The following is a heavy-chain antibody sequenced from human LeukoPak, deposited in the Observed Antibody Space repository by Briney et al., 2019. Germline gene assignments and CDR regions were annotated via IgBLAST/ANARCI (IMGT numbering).Heavy chain of an antibody. V-gene: IGHV7-4-1*02. CDR3: ARDRPGWFGEKLVDYFDY. J-gene: IGHJ4*02. Sequence: GASVKVSCKASGYTFTSYAMNWVQQAPGQGLEWMGWINTNTGNPTYAQGFTGRFVFSLDTSVSTAYLQISSLKAEDTAVYYCARDRPGWFGEKLVDYFDYWGQGTLVTVSS. CDR2: INTNTGNP. CDR1: GYTFTSYA. D-gene: IGHD3-10*01.